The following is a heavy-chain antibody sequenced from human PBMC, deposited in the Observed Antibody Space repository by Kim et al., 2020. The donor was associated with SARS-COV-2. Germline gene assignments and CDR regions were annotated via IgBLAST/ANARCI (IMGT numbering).Heavy chain of an antibody. CDR2: IIPIFGTA. V-gene: IGHV1-69*13. Sequence: SVKVSCKASGGTFSSYAISWVRQAPGQGLEWMGGIIPIFGTANYAQKFQGRVTITADESTSTAYMELSSLRSEDTAVYYCASRTVEMRGEYYYYGMDVWGQGTTVTVSS. CDR1: GGTFSSYA. J-gene: IGHJ6*02. D-gene: IGHD1-1*01. CDR3: ASRTVEMRGEYYYYGMDV.